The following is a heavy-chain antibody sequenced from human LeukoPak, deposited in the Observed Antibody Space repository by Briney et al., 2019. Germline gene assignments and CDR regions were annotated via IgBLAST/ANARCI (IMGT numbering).Heavy chain of an antibody. CDR1: GYNFTGYY. J-gene: IGHJ6*03. Sequence: ASVKVSCKASGYNFTGYYLHWVRQAPGQGLEWMGWINPNSGGTNYAQKFQGRVTMTRDTSISTAYMELSRLRSDDTAVYYCARAITMIVRSYYYYMDVWGKGTTVTVSS. CDR2: INPNSGGT. D-gene: IGHD3-22*01. CDR3: ARAITMIVRSYYYYMDV. V-gene: IGHV1-2*02.